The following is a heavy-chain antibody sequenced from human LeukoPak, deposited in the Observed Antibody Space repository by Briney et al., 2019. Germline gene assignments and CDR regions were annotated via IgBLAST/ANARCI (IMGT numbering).Heavy chain of an antibody. J-gene: IGHJ6*03. Sequence: SETLSLTCAVSGGSISSSNYYWGWIRQPPGKGLEWIGSIYYSGSTYYSPSLKSRVTISVDTSKNQFSLNLSSVTAADTAVYYCAREDGYTLYMDVWGKGATVTISS. D-gene: IGHD5-24*01. CDR3: AREDGYTLYMDV. V-gene: IGHV4-39*07. CDR1: GGSISSSNYY. CDR2: IYYSGST.